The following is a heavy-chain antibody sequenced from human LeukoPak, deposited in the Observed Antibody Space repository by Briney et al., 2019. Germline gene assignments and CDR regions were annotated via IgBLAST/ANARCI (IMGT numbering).Heavy chain of an antibody. CDR1: GFPFSNSW. J-gene: IGHJ4*02. Sequence: GGSLRLSCAVSGFPFSNSWMYWVRQAPGKGLEGVANIKKDGSGISYVDSVKGRFIISRDNARNSLYLQMNSLRAEDTAVYYCAGEKIREFDYWGQGTLVTVSS. CDR3: AGEKIREFDY. CDR2: IKKDGSGI. V-gene: IGHV3-7*03.